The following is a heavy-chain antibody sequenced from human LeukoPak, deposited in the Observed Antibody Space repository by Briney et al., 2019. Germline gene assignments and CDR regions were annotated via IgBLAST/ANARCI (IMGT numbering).Heavy chain of an antibody. CDR1: GYTFTTYD. D-gene: IGHD1-26*01. V-gene: IGHV1-8*01. CDR2: LSPTSGNT. J-gene: IGHJ4*02. CDR3: ARGEAIVGSY. Sequence: AASVNVSCKASGYTFTTYDINWVRQAPGQGLEWLGWLSPTSGNTGYAQKFQGRVTMTRDTSTSTVYMELSSLTSDDTAVYYCARGEAIVGSYWGQGTLVTVSS.